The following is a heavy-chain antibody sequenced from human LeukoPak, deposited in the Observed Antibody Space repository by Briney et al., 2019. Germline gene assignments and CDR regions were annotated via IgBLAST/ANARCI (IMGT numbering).Heavy chain of an antibody. D-gene: IGHD1-26*01. Sequence: GGSLRLSCAASGFTFSSYGMHWVRQAPGKGLEWVAVISYDGSNKYYADSVKGRFTISRDNSKNTLYLQMNSLRAEDTAVYYCAKDSIVGATSGVYWGQGTLVTVSS. CDR1: GFTFSSYG. J-gene: IGHJ4*02. CDR3: AKDSIVGATSGVY. V-gene: IGHV3-30*18. CDR2: ISYDGSNK.